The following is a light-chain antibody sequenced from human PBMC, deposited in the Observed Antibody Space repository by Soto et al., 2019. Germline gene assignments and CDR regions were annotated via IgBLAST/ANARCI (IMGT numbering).Light chain of an antibody. CDR2: GAS. J-gene: IGKJ1*01. CDR1: QSISNN. CDR3: QQYNNWWT. Sequence: EIVMTQSPATLSVSPGERATLSCRASQSISNNLAWYHQRPGQAPRLLIYGASTRATGIPARFSGSGSGTEVTLTISSLQCEDFAVYCCQQYNNWWTFGQGTRVEIK. V-gene: IGKV3-15*01.